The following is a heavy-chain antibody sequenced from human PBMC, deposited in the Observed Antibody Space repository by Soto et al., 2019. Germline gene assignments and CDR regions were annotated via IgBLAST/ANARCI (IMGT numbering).Heavy chain of an antibody. V-gene: IGHV4-39*01. J-gene: IGHJ4*02. CDR2: VYYDGST. D-gene: IGHD4-17*01. Sequence: QLQLQESGPGLVKPSETLSLTCTVSGDSISRSRYYWDWIRQPPGKGLEWIGSVYYDGSTYYKPSLKSRGTLSLDTSKNQFSLTLNSVTVAATAVSSCPYGGDDYWGQGTLVTVSS. CDR1: GDSISRSRYY. CDR3: PYGGDDY.